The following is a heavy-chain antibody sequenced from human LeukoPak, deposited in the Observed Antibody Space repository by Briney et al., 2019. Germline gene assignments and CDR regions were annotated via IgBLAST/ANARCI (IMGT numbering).Heavy chain of an antibody. V-gene: IGHV1-69*06. CDR1: GYTFTGYY. D-gene: IGHD3-22*01. CDR2: INPIFGTA. CDR3: ARFMYYYDSSGYEYFQH. J-gene: IGHJ1*01. Sequence: SVKVSSKASGYTFTGYYMHWVRQAPGQGLEWMGWINPIFGTANYAQKFQGRVTITADKSTSTAYMELSSLRSEDTAVYYCARFMYYYDSSGYEYFQHWGQGTLVTVSS.